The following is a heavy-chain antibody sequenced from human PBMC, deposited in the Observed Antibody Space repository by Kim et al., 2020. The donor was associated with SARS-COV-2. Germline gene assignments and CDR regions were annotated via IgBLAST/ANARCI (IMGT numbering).Heavy chain of an antibody. CDR2: INHSGST. Sequence: SETLSLTCAVYGGSFSGYYWSWIRQPPGKGLEWIGEINHSGSTNYNPSLKSRVTISVDTSKNQFSLKLSSVTAADTAVYYCASFKERCSNKRFPCYYYGMDVWGQGTTGTVSS. V-gene: IGHV4-34*01. J-gene: IGHJ6*02. D-gene: IGHD6-13*01. CDR1: GGSFSGYY. CDR3: ASFKERCSNKRFPCYYYGMDV.